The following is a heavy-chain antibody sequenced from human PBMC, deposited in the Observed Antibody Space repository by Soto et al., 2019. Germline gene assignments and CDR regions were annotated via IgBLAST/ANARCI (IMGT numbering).Heavy chain of an antibody. V-gene: IGHV1-2*04. Sequence: QVQLVQSGAEVKRPGASVTVSCRSSGDTFNDYYIHWVRQAPGQGLEWMGWINPNGGVTKYAQKFQGWVSMTRDTSIRTVYMQLSRLRSADTAGYYCARESGGATATLDYYYFYMDVWGTGTTVTVSS. CDR2: INPNGGVT. D-gene: IGHD5-12*01. J-gene: IGHJ6*03. CDR1: GDTFNDYY. CDR3: ARESGGATATLDYYYFYMDV.